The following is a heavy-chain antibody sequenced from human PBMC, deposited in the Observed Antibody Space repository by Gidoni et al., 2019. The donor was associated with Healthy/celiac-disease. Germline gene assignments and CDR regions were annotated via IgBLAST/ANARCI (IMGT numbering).Heavy chain of an antibody. CDR2: IYSGGST. J-gene: IGHJ3*02. CDR3: ARAGIVGATADAFDI. D-gene: IGHD1-26*01. Sequence: EVQLVAPGGGLIQPGGSLRPSCPASGFTVSSNYMSWVRQAPGKGLEWVSVIYSGGSTYYADSVKGRFTISRDNSKSTLYLQMISLRAEDTAVYYCARAGIVGATADAFDIWGQGTMVTVSS. V-gene: IGHV3-53*01. CDR1: GFTVSSNY.